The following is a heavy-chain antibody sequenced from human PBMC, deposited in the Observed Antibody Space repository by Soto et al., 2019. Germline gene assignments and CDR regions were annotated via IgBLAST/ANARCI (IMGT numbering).Heavy chain of an antibody. CDR1: GGSISSYY. D-gene: IGHD1-1*01. J-gene: IGHJ4*02. CDR3: ARLATRYYFDY. Sequence: SETLYLTCTFSGGSISSYYWSWIRQPPGKGLEWIGYIYYSGSTNYNPSLKSRVTISVDTSKNQFSLKMSSVTAADTAVYYRARLATRYYFDYWGQGTLVTVS. V-gene: IGHV4-59*01. CDR2: IYYSGST.